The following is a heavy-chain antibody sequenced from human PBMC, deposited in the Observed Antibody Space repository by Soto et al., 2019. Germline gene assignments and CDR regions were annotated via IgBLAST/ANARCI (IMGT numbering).Heavy chain of an antibody. V-gene: IGHV1-69*01. CDR3: ATGVSWIGYFTVYS. J-gene: IGHJ4*02. Sequence: QVQLVQSGAEVKTPGSSVKVSCKASGGSFGKSAINWVQQTPGQGLEWLGGFIPVYRTLNYAQKFQGRVTITADESTGTAYMTLGSLASDDTAVYYWATGVSWIGYFTVYSWGQGTRDAVSS. D-gene: IGHD3-3*01. CDR1: GGSFGKSA. CDR2: FIPVYRTL.